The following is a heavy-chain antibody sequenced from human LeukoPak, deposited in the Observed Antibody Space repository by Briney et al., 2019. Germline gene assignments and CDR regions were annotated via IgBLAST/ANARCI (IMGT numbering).Heavy chain of an antibody. CDR1: GGTFSSYA. Sequence: ASVKVSCKASGGTFSSYAISWVRQAPGQGPEWMGGIIPIFGTANYAQKFQGRVTITADESTSTAYMELSSLRSEDTAVYYCARAGSYRYVLDYWGQGTLVTVSS. D-gene: IGHD3-16*02. CDR2: IIPIFGTA. V-gene: IGHV1-69*13. CDR3: ARAGSYRYVLDY. J-gene: IGHJ4*02.